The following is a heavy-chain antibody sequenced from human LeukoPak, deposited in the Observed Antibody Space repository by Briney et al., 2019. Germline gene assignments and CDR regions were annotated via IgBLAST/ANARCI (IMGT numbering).Heavy chain of an antibody. CDR2: IRYDGSNK. CDR1: GFTFSSYG. J-gene: IGHJ6*03. V-gene: IGHV3-30*02. CDR3: AKDGLMVRGVIGYYMDV. Sequence: GGSLRLSCAASGFTFSSYGMHWVRQAPGKGLEWVAFIRYDGSNKYYADSVKGRFTISRDNSKNTLYLQMNSLRAEDKAVYYCAKDGLMVRGVIGYYMDVWGKGTTVTISS. D-gene: IGHD3-10*01.